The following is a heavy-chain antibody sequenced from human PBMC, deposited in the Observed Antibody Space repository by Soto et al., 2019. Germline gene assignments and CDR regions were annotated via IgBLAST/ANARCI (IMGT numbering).Heavy chain of an antibody. CDR3: ARCITMIVVVITTGHGGYFDY. V-gene: IGHV4-30-2*01. J-gene: IGHJ4*02. Sequence: PSETLSLTCAVSGGSISSGGYSWSWIRQPPGKGLEWIGYIYHSGSTYYNPSLKSRVTISVDRSKNQFSLKLSSVTAADTAVYYCARCITMIVVVITTGHGGYFDYWGQGTLVTVSS. CDR1: GGSISSGGYS. CDR2: IYHSGST. D-gene: IGHD3-22*01.